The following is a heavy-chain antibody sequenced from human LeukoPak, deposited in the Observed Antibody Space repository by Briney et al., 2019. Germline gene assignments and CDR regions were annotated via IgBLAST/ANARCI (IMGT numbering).Heavy chain of an antibody. CDR2: VIPMLDIR. CDR3: AREGFTSNWYLDY. D-gene: IGHD1-1*01. J-gene: IGHJ4*02. CDR1: GGTFSTHA. V-gene: IGHV1-69*04. Sequence: GASVKVSCKASGGTFSTHAISWVRQAPGQGLEWMGRVIPMLDIRNYAQKFKDRITITADKSTTTAYMELSSLRSEDTAVYYCAREGFTSNWYLDYWGQGTLVTVSS.